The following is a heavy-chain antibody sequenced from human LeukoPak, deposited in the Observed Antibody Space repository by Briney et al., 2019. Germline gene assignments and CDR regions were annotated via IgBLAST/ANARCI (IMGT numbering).Heavy chain of an antibody. D-gene: IGHD3-10*01. CDR2: IYHTGST. J-gene: IGHJ5*02. CDR3: ARGDGSGSGRWFDP. V-gene: IGHV4-30-2*01. Sequence: PSETLSLTCTVSGASISSGTYSWSWIRQPPGEGLGWIGYIYHTGSTYYNPSLKGRVTISVDRSKNQFSLNLNFVTAADTALYYCARGDGSGSGRWFDPWGQGTLVTVSS. CDR1: GASISSGTYS.